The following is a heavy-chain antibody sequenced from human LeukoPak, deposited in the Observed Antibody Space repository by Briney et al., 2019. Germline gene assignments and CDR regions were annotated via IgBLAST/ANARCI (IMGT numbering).Heavy chain of an antibody. CDR3: VGGSGSYGFRYFDY. V-gene: IGHV3-30*03. CDR1: GFTFSSYG. Sequence: PGRSLRLSCAASGFTFSSYGMHWVCQAPGKGLEWVAVISYDGSNKYYADSVKGRFTISRDNSKNTLYLQMNSLRAEDTAVYYCVGGSGSYGFRYFDYWGQGTLVTVSS. D-gene: IGHD3-10*01. J-gene: IGHJ4*02. CDR2: ISYDGSNK.